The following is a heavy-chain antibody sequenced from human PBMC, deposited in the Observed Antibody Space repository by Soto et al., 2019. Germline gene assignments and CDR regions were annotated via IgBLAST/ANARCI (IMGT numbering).Heavy chain of an antibody. V-gene: IGHV3-30*18. CDR2: ISYDGSNK. J-gene: IGHJ6*02. CDR1: GFTCSSYG. Sequence: GGSLRLSCAASGFTCSSYGMHWVRQAPCKGLEWVAVISYDGSNKYYADSVKGRFTISRDHSKNTLYLQMNSLRAEDTAVYYCAKETRRAYYYYGMEVRDPGTTHAVSS. CDR3: AKETRRAYYYYGMEV.